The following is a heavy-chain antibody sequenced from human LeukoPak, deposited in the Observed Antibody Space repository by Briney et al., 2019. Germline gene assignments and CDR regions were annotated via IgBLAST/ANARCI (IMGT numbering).Heavy chain of an antibody. J-gene: IGHJ6*02. V-gene: IGHV3-11*01. CDR2: ISSSGSTI. D-gene: IGHD5-18*01. CDR1: GFAFSDYY. CDR3: ASSTRGYSYGLVGMDV. Sequence: GGSLRLSCAASGFAFSDYYMSWIRQAPGKGLEWVSYISSSGSTIYYADPVKGRFTISRDNAKNSLYLQMNSLRAEDTAVYYCASSTRGYSYGLVGMDVWGQGTTVTVSS.